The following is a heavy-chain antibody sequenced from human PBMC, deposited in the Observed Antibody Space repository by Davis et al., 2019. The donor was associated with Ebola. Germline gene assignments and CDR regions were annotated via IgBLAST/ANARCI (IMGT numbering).Heavy chain of an antibody. J-gene: IGHJ5*02. CDR2: ISWNSASI. CDR3: AKGGGAIHDWFHP. V-gene: IGHV3-9*01. D-gene: IGHD2-21*01. Sequence: SLKISCAASGFTFDDYAMHWVRQPPGKGLEWLSGISWNSASIGYAESVKGRFTISRDNAKNSLYLQMNSLRAEDTAFYYCAKGGGAIHDWFHPWGQGVLVTVSS. CDR1: GFTFDDYA.